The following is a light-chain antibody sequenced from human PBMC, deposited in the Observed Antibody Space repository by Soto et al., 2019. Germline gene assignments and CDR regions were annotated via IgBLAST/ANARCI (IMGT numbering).Light chain of an antibody. CDR2: EVS. CDR1: ISDVGGYNF. CDR3: GSDAGSGLYV. V-gene: IGLV2-8*01. Sequence: QSVLTQPPSASGSPGQSVTISCTGTISDVGGYNFVSWYQQHPGKSPKLMIYEVSKRPSGVPDRFSGSKSGNTASLTVSGLQAEDDADYYCGSDAGSGLYVFGTGTKVTVL. J-gene: IGLJ1*01.